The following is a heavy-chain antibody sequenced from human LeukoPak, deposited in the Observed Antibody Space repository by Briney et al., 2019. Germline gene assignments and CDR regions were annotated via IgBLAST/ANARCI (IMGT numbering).Heavy chain of an antibody. J-gene: IGHJ4*02. V-gene: IGHV4-39*07. CDR2: IYYSGST. Sequence: SETLSLTCTVSGGSISSSSYYWGWIRQPPGKGLEWIGSIYYSGSTYYNPSLKSRVTISVDTSKNQFSLKLSSVTAADTAVYYCAREAPGGSGSYYADYWGQGTLVTVSS. D-gene: IGHD3-10*01. CDR3: AREAPGGSGSYYADY. CDR1: GGSISSSSYY.